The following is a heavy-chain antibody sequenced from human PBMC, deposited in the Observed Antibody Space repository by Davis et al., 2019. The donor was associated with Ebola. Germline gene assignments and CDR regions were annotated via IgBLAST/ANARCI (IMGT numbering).Heavy chain of an antibody. D-gene: IGHD3-22*01. CDR2: ISYDGSNK. CDR1: GFTFSDYY. Sequence: GESLKIPCAASGFTFSDYYMSWIRQAPGKGLEWVAVISYDGSNKYYADSVKGRLTISRDNSKKTLYLQMNSLRAEDTAVYYCARGIVVVKSGAFYIWGQGTMVTVSS. CDR3: ARGIVVVKSGAFYI. J-gene: IGHJ3*02. V-gene: IGHV3-30*14.